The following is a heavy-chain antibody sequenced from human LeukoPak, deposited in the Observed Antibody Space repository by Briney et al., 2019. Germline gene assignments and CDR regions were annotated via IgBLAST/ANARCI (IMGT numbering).Heavy chain of an antibody. J-gene: IGHJ4*02. D-gene: IGHD3-22*01. CDR2: ISSSSSYI. CDR3: ARVASSGYYYFDY. Sequence: GGSLRLSCAASGFTVSSNYMSWVRQAPGEGLEWVSSISSSSSYIYYADSAKGRFTISRDNAKNSLYLQMNSLRAEDTAVYYCARVASSGYYYFDYWGRGTLVTVSS. CDR1: GFTVSSNY. V-gene: IGHV3-21*01.